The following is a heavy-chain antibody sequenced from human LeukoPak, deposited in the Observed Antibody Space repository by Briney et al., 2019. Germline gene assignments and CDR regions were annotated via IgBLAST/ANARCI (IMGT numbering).Heavy chain of an antibody. J-gene: IGHJ5*02. Sequence: PSETLSLTCAVYGGSFSGYYWSWIRQPPGKGLEWIGEINHSGSTNYNPSLKSRVTISVDTSKNQFSLKLSSVTAADTAVYYCARDLWLVSWGQGTLVTVSS. CDR3: ARDLWLVS. V-gene: IGHV4-34*01. CDR1: GGSFSGYY. D-gene: IGHD3-10*01. CDR2: INHSGST.